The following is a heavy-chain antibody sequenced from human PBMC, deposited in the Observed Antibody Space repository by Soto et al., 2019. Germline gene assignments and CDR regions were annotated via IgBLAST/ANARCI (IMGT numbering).Heavy chain of an antibody. CDR1: GGSISSGGYY. CDR3: ARGEIATPREFGY. D-gene: IGHD2-21*01. J-gene: IGHJ4*02. CDR2: IYYSGST. V-gene: IGHV4-31*03. Sequence: QVQLQESGPGLVKPSQTLSLTCTVSGGSISSGGYYWSWIRQHPGKGLEWIGYIYYSGSTYYNPSPKSRVTISVDTSQNQFSLKLRSVTAADTAVYYCARGEIATPREFGYWGQGTLVTVSS.